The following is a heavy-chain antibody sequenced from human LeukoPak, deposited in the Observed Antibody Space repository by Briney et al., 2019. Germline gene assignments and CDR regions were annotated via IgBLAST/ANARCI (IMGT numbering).Heavy chain of an antibody. V-gene: IGHV1-69*04. CDR1: GGTFSSYA. D-gene: IGHD1-26*01. CDR3: ASRSRLGWDFDY. Sequence: SVKVSCKASGGTFSSYAISWVRQAPGQGLEWMGRIIPILGIANYAQKFQGRVTVTADKSTSTAYMELSSLRSEDTAVYYCASRSRLGWDFDYWGQGTLVTVSS. J-gene: IGHJ4*02. CDR2: IIPILGIA.